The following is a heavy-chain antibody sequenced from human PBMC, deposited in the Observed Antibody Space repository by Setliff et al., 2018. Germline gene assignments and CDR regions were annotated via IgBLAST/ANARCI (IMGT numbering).Heavy chain of an antibody. CDR3: AKDKDFVVVAAYFDS. J-gene: IGHJ4*02. D-gene: IGHD2-21*02. Sequence: LRLSCAASGFTFSSYAMHWVRQAPGKGLEWVASIRYDGSGKYYGDSLKGRFTISRDNFENTLYLQMTSLRPEDTAVYYCAKDKDFVVVAAYFDSWGQGTPVTVSS. CDR1: GFTFSSYA. V-gene: IGHV3-30*02. CDR2: IRYDGSGK.